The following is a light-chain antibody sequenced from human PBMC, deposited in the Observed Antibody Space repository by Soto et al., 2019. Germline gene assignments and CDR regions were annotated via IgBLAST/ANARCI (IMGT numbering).Light chain of an antibody. CDR1: QSVTNT. CDR3: QQYYNLPVT. Sequence: IVMTQSPATLSVSPGERVTISCRASQSVTNTLAWYQHKPGQAPRLLISYASRGATGIPSRFSGSGSGTDFTLTINSLQSEDFAVYYCQQYYNLPVTFVGGTKVDIK. J-gene: IGKJ4*01. CDR2: YAS. V-gene: IGKV3-15*01.